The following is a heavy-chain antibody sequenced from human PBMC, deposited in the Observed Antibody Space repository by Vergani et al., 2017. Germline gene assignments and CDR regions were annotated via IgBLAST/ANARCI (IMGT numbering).Heavy chain of an antibody. J-gene: IGHJ4*02. Sequence: VQLVESGGGLVQPGRSLRLSCAASGFTFSSYGMHWVRQAPGKGLEWVAVISYDGSNKYYADSVKGRFTISRDNAKNSLYLQMNSLRAEDTAVYYCAGALGDSSGWSVYYFDYWGQGTLVTVSS. D-gene: IGHD6-19*01. V-gene: IGHV3-30*03. CDR3: AGALGDSSGWSVYYFDY. CDR2: ISYDGSNK. CDR1: GFTFSSYG.